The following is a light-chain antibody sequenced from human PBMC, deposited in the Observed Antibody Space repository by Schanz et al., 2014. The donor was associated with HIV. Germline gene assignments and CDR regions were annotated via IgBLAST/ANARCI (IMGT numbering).Light chain of an antibody. Sequence: DIQMTQSPSTLSASVGDRVTITCRASQSISSWLAWYQQKPGKAPKLLIYKASSLESGVPSRFSGSGSGTEFTLTISSLQPDDFATYYCLQYNHYGYTFGQGTQLEIK. CDR2: KAS. CDR3: LQYNHYGYT. V-gene: IGKV1-5*03. CDR1: QSISSW. J-gene: IGKJ2*01.